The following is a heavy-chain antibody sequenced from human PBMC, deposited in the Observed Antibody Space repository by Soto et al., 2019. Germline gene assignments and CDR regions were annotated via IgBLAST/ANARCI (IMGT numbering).Heavy chain of an antibody. CDR1: GLTFDDYT. CDR3: AKERHSSGWFRDAFDI. Sequence: GGSLRLSCAASGLTFDDYTMHWVRQAPGKGLEWVSLISWDGGSTYYADSVKGRFTISRDNSKNSLYLQMNSLRTEDTALYYCAKERHSSGWFRDAFDIWGQGTMVTVSS. CDR2: ISWDGGST. J-gene: IGHJ3*02. V-gene: IGHV3-43*01. D-gene: IGHD6-19*01.